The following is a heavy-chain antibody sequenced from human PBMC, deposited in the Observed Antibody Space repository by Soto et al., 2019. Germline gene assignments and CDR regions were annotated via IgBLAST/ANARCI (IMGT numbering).Heavy chain of an antibody. CDR1: GYSFTDYH. CDR2: INPKSGGT. CDR3: ARGDSTDCSSGVCSFFYNHDMDV. D-gene: IGHD2-8*01. J-gene: IGHJ6*02. V-gene: IGHV1-2*04. Sequence: ASVKVSCKASGYSFTDYHIHWVRQAPGQGLEWLGRINPKSGGTSTAQKFQGWVTMTTDKSISTASMELTRLTSDDTAIYYCARGDSTDCSSGVCSFFYNHDMDVWGQGTTVTVSS.